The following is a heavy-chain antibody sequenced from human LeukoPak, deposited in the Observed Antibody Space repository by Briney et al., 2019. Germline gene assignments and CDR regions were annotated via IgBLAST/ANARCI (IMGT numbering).Heavy chain of an antibody. CDR2: MSPNSGNT. Sequence: ASVKVSCKASGYTFTSYDINWVRQATGQGLEWMGWMSPNSGNTGYAQKFQGRVTMTRNTSISTAYMELSSLRSEDTAVYYCARGAVLWFGELLSWFDPWGQGTLVTVSS. D-gene: IGHD3-10*01. V-gene: IGHV1-8*01. J-gene: IGHJ5*02. CDR1: GYTFTSYD. CDR3: ARGAVLWFGELLSWFDP.